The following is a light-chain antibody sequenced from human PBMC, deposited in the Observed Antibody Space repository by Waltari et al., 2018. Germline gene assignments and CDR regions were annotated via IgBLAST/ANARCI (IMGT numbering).Light chain of an antibody. CDR2: ANS. CDR1: SSNIGAGYD. CDR3: QSYDSSLSGSWV. Sequence: QSVLTQPPSVSGAPGQRVTISCTGTSSNIGAGYDVHWYQQLPGTAPQLLIYANSNRPSGVPDRCSGSKSGTSASLAITGLQAEDEADYYCQSYDSSLSGSWVFGGGTKLTVL. J-gene: IGLJ3*02. V-gene: IGLV1-40*01.